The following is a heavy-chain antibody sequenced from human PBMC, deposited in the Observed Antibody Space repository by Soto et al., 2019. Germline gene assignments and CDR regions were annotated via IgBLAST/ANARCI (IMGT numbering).Heavy chain of an antibody. CDR2: ISANHGIA. J-gene: IGHJ4*02. D-gene: IGHD6-19*01. CDR3: ARDDAIGYSSGWYFGS. CDR1: GGTFSSYT. V-gene: IGHV1-18*01. Sequence: GASVKVSCKASGGTFSSYTISWVRQAPGQGLEWMGRISANHGIANYAQKLQGRVTMTTDTSTSTAYMELRSLRSDDTAVYYCARDDAIGYSSGWYFGSWGQGTLVTVSS.